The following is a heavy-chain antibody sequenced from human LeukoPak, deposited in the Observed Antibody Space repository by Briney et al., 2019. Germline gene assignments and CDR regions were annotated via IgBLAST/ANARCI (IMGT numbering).Heavy chain of an antibody. D-gene: IGHD4-11*01. V-gene: IGHV3-15*01. Sequence: GGSLRLSCSASGFTSRNACMSWVRQAPGKGLEWVDSIKSKTYGGATDYAAPVKGRFTISRDDSKNTLYLQMKSLKIEDTAVYYCTTGHDYSNYWGQRTLVTVSS. CDR3: TTGHDYSNY. CDR2: IKSKTYGGAT. CDR1: GFTSRNAC. J-gene: IGHJ4*02.